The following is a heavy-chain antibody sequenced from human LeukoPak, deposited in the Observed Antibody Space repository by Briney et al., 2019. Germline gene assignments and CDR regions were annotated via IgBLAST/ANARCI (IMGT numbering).Heavy chain of an antibody. D-gene: IGHD2-2*01. CDR2: ISASGSAI. V-gene: IGHV3-11*04. J-gene: IGHJ4*02. CDR1: GFTFSDFY. Sequence: PGGSLRLSCAAPGFTFSDFYMSWIRQAPGKGLEWISSISASGSAIYYADSVKGRFTISRDNAKNSLRLQMDGLRAEDTALYYCARHCTSSSCYSFDYWGQGTLVTVSS. CDR3: ARHCTSSSCYSFDY.